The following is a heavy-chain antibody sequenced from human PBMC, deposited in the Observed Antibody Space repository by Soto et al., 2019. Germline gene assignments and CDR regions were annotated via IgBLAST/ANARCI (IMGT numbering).Heavy chain of an antibody. Sequence: PSETLSLTCAVYGGSFSGYYWTWIRQPPGTGLEWIGYIYYSGSTNYNPSLKSRVTLAVDASKNQFSLKLSSVTAADTAVYYCARARYSYGSFDYWGQGTLVTVSS. CDR1: GGSFSGYY. D-gene: IGHD5-18*01. J-gene: IGHJ4*02. CDR3: ARARYSYGSFDY. V-gene: IGHV4-59*01. CDR2: IYYSGST.